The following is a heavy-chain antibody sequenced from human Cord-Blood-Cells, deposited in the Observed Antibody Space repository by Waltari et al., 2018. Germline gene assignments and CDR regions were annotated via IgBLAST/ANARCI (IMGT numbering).Heavy chain of an antibody. D-gene: IGHD3-3*01. V-gene: IGHV1-69*06. J-gene: IGHJ4*02. Sequence: VQLVQSGAEVKKPGSSVKVSCKASVSTFSSYAISWVRQAPGQGLEWRGGIIPIFGTANYAQKFQGRVTITADKSASTVYMELSSLRSEDTAVYYCARHIKGFWSPSGFDYWGQGTLVTVSS. CDR3: ARHIKGFWSPSGFDY. CDR2: IIPIFGTA. CDR1: VSTFSSYA.